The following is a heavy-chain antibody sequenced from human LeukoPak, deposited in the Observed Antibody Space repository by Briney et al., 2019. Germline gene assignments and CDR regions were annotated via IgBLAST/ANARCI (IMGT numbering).Heavy chain of an antibody. CDR3: AIFDFLFGEIDNWFDP. Sequence: GESLKISCKGSGYSFTSYWIGWVRQMPGKGLEWMGIVYPGDSDTRYSPSFQGQVTISADKSISTAYLQWSSLKASDTAMYYCAIFDFLFGEIDNWFDPWGQGTQVTVSS. V-gene: IGHV5-51*01. CDR1: GYSFTSYW. J-gene: IGHJ5*02. CDR2: VYPGDSDT. D-gene: IGHD3-16*01.